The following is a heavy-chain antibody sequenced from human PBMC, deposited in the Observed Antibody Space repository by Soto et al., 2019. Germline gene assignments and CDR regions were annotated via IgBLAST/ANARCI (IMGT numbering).Heavy chain of an antibody. CDR3: VRDLAKGGGSAGFDY. V-gene: IGHV1-2*02. Sequence: ASVKVSCKASGYTFTVYYMHWVRQAPGQGLEWMGWINPKSGGTMYPQKFQGRVTMTWDTSISTAYMALTRLRSDDTAVYYCVRDLAKGGGSAGFDYWGQGTLVTVSS. CDR2: INPKSGGT. D-gene: IGHD1-26*01. J-gene: IGHJ4*02. CDR1: GYTFTVYY.